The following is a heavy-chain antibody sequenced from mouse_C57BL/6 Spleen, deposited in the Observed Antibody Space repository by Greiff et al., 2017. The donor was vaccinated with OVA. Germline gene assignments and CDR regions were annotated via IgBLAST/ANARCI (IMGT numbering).Heavy chain of an antibody. D-gene: IGHD2-4*01. Sequence: EVQLVESEGGLVQPGSSMKLSCTASGFTFSDYYMAWVRQVPEKGLEWVANINYDGSSTYYLDSLKSRFIISRDNAKNILYLQMSSLKSEDTATYYCARDAIYYDYDGNAMDYWGQGTSVTVSS. CDR1: GFTFSDYY. V-gene: IGHV5-16*01. CDR3: ARDAIYYDYDGNAMDY. CDR2: INYDGSST. J-gene: IGHJ4*01.